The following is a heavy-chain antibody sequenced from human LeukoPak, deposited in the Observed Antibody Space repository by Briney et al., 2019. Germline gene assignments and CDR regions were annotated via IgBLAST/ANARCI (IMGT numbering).Heavy chain of an antibody. CDR2: ISSSGGGT. CDR1: GFTFSNYA. J-gene: IGHJ4*02. D-gene: IGHD1-26*01. V-gene: IGHV3-23*01. Sequence: GGSLRLSCAASGFTFSNYAMSWVRQAPGKGLEWVSSISSSGGGTYYADSVKGRFTISRDNSKNTLSLQMNSLKAEDTAVYYCAKINSGSCTDYWGQGTLVTVSS. CDR3: AKINSGSCTDY.